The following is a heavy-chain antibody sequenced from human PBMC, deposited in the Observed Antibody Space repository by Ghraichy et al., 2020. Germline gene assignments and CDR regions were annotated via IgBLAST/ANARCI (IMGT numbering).Heavy chain of an antibody. CDR3: ARVVGYYYGSGRPYYFDY. Sequence: SETLSLTCAVYGGSFSGYYWSWIRQPPGKGLEWIGEINHSGSTNYNPSLKSRVTISVDTSKNQFSLKLSSVTAADTAVYYCARVVGYYYGSGRPYYFDYWGQGTLVTVSS. CDR2: INHSGST. J-gene: IGHJ4*02. V-gene: IGHV4-34*01. D-gene: IGHD3-10*01. CDR1: GGSFSGYY.